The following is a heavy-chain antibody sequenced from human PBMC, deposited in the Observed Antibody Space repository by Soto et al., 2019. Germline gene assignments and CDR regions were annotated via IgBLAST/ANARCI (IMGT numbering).Heavy chain of an antibody. V-gene: IGHV3-23*01. CDR2: INGGNGPT. Sequence: PGGSLRLSCAASGFTFSHYTMSWVRQLPGKGLEWVSGINGGNGPTYYADSVKGRFTISRDNSQNTLYLQMNSLRVGDTAIYYCARDMAKYGSRYFDYWGQGTLVTVSS. J-gene: IGHJ4*02. CDR3: ARDMAKYGSRYFDY. D-gene: IGHD3-10*01. CDR1: GFTFSHYT.